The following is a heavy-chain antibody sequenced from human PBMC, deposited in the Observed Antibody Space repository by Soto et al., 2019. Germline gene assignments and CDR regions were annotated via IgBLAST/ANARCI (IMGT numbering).Heavy chain of an antibody. V-gene: IGHV3-33*01. J-gene: IGHJ6*02. Sequence: LRVSCAASGFTFSSYGMHWVRPPPRKGLWRVAVIWYDGSNKYYADTMKGRFTISRDNFKNTRYQQMNRLSVEVTSVYDDARDPKDYCSNTSCYTLCYYYYGLDVWGQGTTVTVSS. CDR1: GFTFSSYG. CDR2: IWYDGSNK. CDR3: ARDPKDYCSNTSCYTLCYYYYGLDV. D-gene: IGHD2-2*02.